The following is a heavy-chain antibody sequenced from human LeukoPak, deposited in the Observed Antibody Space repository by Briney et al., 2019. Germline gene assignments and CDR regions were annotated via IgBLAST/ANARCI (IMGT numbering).Heavy chain of an antibody. J-gene: IGHJ4*02. CDR2: INHSGST. D-gene: IGHD2-2*01. CDR3: AREGNSKGLVPAAIDFWLDY. V-gene: IGHV4-34*01. CDR1: GGSFSGYY. Sequence: SETLSLTCAVYGGSFSGYYWSWIRQPPGKGLEWIGEINHSGSTNYNPSLKSRVTISVDTSKNQFSLKLSSVTAADTAVYYCAREGNSKGLVPAAIDFWLDYWGQGTLVTVSS.